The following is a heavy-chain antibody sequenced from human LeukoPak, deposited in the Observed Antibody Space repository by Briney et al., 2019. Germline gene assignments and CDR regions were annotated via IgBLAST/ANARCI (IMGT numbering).Heavy chain of an antibody. CDR1: GFTFSGYG. CDR2: ISSSSSYI. V-gene: IGHV3-21*01. D-gene: IGHD3-3*01. CDR3: ASHLYDFWSGYYEGPNAFDI. Sequence: TGGSLRLSCAASGFTFSGYGMHWVRQAPGKGLEWVSSISSSSSYIYYADSVKGRFTISRDNAKNSLYLQMNSLRAEDTAVYYCASHLYDFWSGYYEGPNAFDIWGQGTMVTVSS. J-gene: IGHJ3*02.